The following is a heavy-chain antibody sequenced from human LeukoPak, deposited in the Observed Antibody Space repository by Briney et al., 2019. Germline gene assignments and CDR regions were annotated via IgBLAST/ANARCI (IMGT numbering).Heavy chain of an antibody. V-gene: IGHV3-7*03. CDR2: IKQDGSEK. CDR1: GFTFSSYW. D-gene: IGHD3-9*01. J-gene: IGHJ6*02. CDR3: ARGDQALRYFDWLPTMRYYYGMDV. Sequence: GGSLRLSCAASGFTFSSYWMSWVRQAPGKGLEWVANIKQDGSEKYYVDSVKGRFTISRDNAKNSLYLQMNSLRAEDTAVYYCARGDQALRYFDWLPTMRYYYGMDVWGQGTTVTVSS.